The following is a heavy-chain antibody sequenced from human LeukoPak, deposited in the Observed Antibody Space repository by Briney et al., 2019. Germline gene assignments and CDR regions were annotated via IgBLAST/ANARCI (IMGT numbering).Heavy chain of an antibody. CDR1: GYTFTSYY. J-gene: IGHJ4*02. CDR2: INPSGGST. V-gene: IGHV1-46*01. CDR3: ARDRGIFGVVFDY. Sequence: GASVEVSFKASGYTFTSYYMHLVRQAPGQGLEWMGIINPSGGSTSYAQKFQGRVTMTRDTSTSTVYMELSSLRSEDTAVYYCARDRGIFGVVFDYWGQGTLVTVSS. D-gene: IGHD3-3*01.